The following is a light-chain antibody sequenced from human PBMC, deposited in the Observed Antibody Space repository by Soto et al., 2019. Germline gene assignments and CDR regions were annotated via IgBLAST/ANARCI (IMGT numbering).Light chain of an antibody. J-gene: IGKJ1*01. CDR2: DAS. Sequence: EIVLTQSPATLSLSPGERATLSCRASQSVSSYLAWYQQKPGQAPRLLIYDASNRATGIPARFSGSGSGTDFTLTISRLEPEDFALYYCQQYGSSPLTFGQGTKVDIK. CDR3: QQYGSSPLT. V-gene: IGKV3-20*01. CDR1: QSVSSY.